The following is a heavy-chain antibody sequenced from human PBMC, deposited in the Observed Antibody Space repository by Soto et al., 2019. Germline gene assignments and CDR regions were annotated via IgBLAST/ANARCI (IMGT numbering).Heavy chain of an antibody. CDR1: GFTFSSHA. V-gene: IGHV3-30-3*01. CDR3: ERESGSYSFDY. CDR2: ISYGGNNK. Sequence: PGGSLRLSCAASGFTFSSHAMHWVRQAPGKGLEWVAVISYGGNNKFYADSVKGRFTISRDNSKNTLHLQMNSLRAEDTAVYYCERESGSYSFDYWGQGTLVTVSS. J-gene: IGHJ4*02. D-gene: IGHD1-26*01.